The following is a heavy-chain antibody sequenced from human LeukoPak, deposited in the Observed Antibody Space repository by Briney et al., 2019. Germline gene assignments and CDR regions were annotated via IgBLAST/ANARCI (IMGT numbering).Heavy chain of an antibody. Sequence: SQTLSLTCTVSGGSISSGGYYWSWIRQHPGKGLEWIGYIYNSGSTNYNPSLQSRVTISVDTYNNQFSLKLSPVTAADTAVYYCAKGGSAGNWKYYIDFWGQGTQVTVSS. CDR1: GGSISSGGYY. CDR2: IYNSGST. J-gene: IGHJ4*02. V-gene: IGHV4-61*09. CDR3: AKGGSAGNWKYYIDF. D-gene: IGHD2-15*01.